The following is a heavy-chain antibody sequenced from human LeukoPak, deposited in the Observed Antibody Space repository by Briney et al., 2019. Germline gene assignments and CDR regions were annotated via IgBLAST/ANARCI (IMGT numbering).Heavy chain of an antibody. CDR1: GFTFSSDW. V-gene: IGHV3-7*01. J-gene: IGHJ4*02. Sequence: GGSLRLSCAASGFTFSSDWMSWVRQAPGKGLEWVANINQDGRDKSYVDSVRVRFTISRDNARNSLYLQMNSLRAEDTAMYYCAGGAGYWGQGTLVTVSS. CDR3: AGGAGY. CDR2: INQDGRDK.